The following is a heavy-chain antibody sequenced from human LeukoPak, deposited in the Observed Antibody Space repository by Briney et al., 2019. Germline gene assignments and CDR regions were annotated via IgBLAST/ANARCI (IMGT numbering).Heavy chain of an antibody. CDR1: GFTFSRYS. Sequence: GGSLRLSCAASGFTFSRYSMNWVRRAPGKGLEWVSFISSSSSAIYYADSVKGRFTISRDNAKNSLYLQMNSLTDEDTAVYYCARAPVIDYYGSGSYFDYWGQGTLVTVSS. CDR3: ARAPVIDYYGSGSYFDY. D-gene: IGHD3-10*01. CDR2: ISSSSSAI. J-gene: IGHJ4*02. V-gene: IGHV3-48*02.